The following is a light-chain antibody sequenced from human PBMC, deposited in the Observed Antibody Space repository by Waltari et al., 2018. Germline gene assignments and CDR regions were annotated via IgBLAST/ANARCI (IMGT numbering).Light chain of an antibody. CDR3: QKYDRLPAT. V-gene: IGKV3-20*01. CDR1: QSVSRF. J-gene: IGKJ1*01. CDR2: GAS. Sequence: EIVLTQSPCTLSLSPGERGTLSCRASQSVSRFLAWYQQKPGQAPRLLIYGASTRATGIPDRFRGSGSGTDFSLTISRLEPEDFAVYYCQKYDRLPATFGQGTKVEIK.